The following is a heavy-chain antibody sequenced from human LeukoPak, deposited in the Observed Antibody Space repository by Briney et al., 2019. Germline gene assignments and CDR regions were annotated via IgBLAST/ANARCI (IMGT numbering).Heavy chain of an antibody. CDR1: GYGFTSYW. CDR3: ARREIAAAGKIDAFDI. V-gene: IGHV5-51*01. J-gene: IGHJ3*02. D-gene: IGHD6-13*01. CDR2: IYPGDSDT. Sequence: GESLKISCKGSGYGFTSYWIGWVRQMPGKGLEWMGIIYPGDSDTRYSPSFQGQVTISADKSISTAYLQWSSLKASDTAMYYCARREIAAAGKIDAFDIWGQGTMVTVSS.